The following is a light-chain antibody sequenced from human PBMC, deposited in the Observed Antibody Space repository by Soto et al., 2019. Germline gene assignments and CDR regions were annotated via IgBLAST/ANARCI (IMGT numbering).Light chain of an antibody. CDR1: QSVRSN. CDR3: QQYATSPIT. V-gene: IGKV3-15*01. CDR2: GAS. Sequence: EIVMAQSPATLSVSPGERVTLSCRASQSVRSNLAWYQQKPGQAPRLLIYGASTRATGLPARFSGSGSGTDFTLTISSLQSEDFAVYYCQQYATSPITFGQGTRLEIK. J-gene: IGKJ5*01.